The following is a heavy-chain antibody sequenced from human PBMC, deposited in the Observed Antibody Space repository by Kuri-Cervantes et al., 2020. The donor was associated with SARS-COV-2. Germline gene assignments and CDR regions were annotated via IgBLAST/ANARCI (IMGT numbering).Heavy chain of an antibody. CDR3: ARDERYCSGGSCYSEAGNWFDP. V-gene: IGHV3-21*01. CDR2: ISSSSYI. J-gene: IGHJ5*02. D-gene: IGHD2-15*01. CDR1: GFTFSNYA. Sequence: GESLKISCAASGFTFSNYAMNWVRQAPGKGLEWVSSISSSSYIYYADSVKGRFTISRDNAKNSLYLQMNSLRAEDTAVYYCARDERYCSGGSCYSEAGNWFDPWGQGTLVTVSS.